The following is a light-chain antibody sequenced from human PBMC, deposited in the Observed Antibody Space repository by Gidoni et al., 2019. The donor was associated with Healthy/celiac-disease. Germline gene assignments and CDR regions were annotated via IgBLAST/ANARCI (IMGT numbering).Light chain of an antibody. V-gene: IGKV3-11*01. CDR1: QRVSSY. CDR2: DAS. CDR3: QQRSNWLGT. J-gene: IGKJ4*01. Sequence: EIVLTQSPATLSLSPGARATLSCRASQRVSSYLAWYQQKPGQAPRLLIYDASNRATGIPARFSGSGSGTDFTLTISSLEPEDFAVYYCQQRSNWLGTFGGGTKVEIK.